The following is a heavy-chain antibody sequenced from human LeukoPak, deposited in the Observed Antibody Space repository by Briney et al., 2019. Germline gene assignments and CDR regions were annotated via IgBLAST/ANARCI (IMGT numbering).Heavy chain of an antibody. CDR2: INHNGNVN. Sequence: PGGSLRLSCTASGFTFNNYAMSWARQAPGKGLEWVASINHNGNVNYYVDSVKGRFTISRDNAKNSLYLQMSNLRAEDTAVYYCAKPLYSSSWYDAFDIWGQGTMVTVSS. V-gene: IGHV3-7*03. J-gene: IGHJ3*02. CDR3: AKPLYSSSWYDAFDI. CDR1: GFTFNNYA. D-gene: IGHD6-13*01.